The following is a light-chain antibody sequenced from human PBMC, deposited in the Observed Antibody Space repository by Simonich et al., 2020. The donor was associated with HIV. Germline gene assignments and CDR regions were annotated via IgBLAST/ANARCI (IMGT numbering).Light chain of an antibody. CDR3: QQYYSTPRT. Sequence: DIVMTQSPDSLAVSLGERATINCKSSLSVLYNSNNKNYLAWYQQKPGQPPKLLIYWAATRESGVPDRFSGSGSGTDFTLTISSLQAEDVAVYYCQQYYSTPRTFGQGTKVEIK. V-gene: IGKV4-1*01. J-gene: IGKJ1*01. CDR2: WAA. CDR1: LSVLYNSNNKNY.